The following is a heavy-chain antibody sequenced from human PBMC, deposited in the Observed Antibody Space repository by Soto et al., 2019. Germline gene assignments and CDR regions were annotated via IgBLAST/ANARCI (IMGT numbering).Heavy chain of an antibody. D-gene: IGHD4-4*01. CDR1: GGTFSSYA. J-gene: IGHJ6*02. V-gene: IGHV1-69*01. CDR2: IIPIFGTA. CDR3: ARAISIPLNYYYYGMDV. Sequence: QVQLVQSGAEVKKPGSSVKVSCKASGGTFSSYAISWVRQAPGQGREWMGGIIPIFGTANYAQKFEGRVTMTADESTSTAYMELSSLRSEDTAVYYCARAISIPLNYYYYGMDVWGQGTTVTVSS.